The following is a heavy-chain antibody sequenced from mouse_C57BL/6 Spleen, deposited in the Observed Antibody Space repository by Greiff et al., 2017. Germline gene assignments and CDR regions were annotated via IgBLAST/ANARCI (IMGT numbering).Heavy chain of an antibody. J-gene: IGHJ4*01. CDR2: INPSTGGT. Sequence: EVQLVESGPELVKPGASVKISCKASGYSFTGYYMHWVKQSSEKSLEWIGEINPSTGGTSYNQKFKGKATLTVDKSSSTAYMQLKSLTSEDSAVYYCARREGAMDYWGQGTSVTVSS. CDR1: GYSFTGYY. CDR3: ARREGAMDY. V-gene: IGHV1-43*01.